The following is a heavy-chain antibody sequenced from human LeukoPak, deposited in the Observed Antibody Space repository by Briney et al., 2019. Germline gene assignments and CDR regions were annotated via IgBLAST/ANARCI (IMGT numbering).Heavy chain of an antibody. CDR2: IKSRSYGGTA. D-gene: IGHD2-15*01. CDR1: GFTFSNAW. J-gene: IGHJ3*02. V-gene: IGHV3-15*07. CDR3: ATEGYGDAFDI. Sequence: GGSLRLSCAASGFTFSNAWINWVRQAPGKGLEWVGRIKSRSYGGTADYAAPVKGRFTISRDDSKNTLYLQMKSLKTEDTAMYYCATEGYGDAFDIWGPGTRVSVSS.